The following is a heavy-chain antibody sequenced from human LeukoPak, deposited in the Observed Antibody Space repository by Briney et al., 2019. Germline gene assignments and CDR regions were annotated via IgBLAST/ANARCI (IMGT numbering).Heavy chain of an antibody. CDR1: GGSVSSYS. CDR2: IYHSGST. V-gene: IGHV4-30-2*01. Sequence: SETLSLTCTVSGGSVSSYSWSWIRQPPGKGLEWIGYIYHSGSTYYNPSLKSRVTISVDRSKNQFSLKLSSVTAADTAVYYCARGEGTYYYDSSGYSDAFDIWGQGTMVTVSS. J-gene: IGHJ3*02. D-gene: IGHD3-22*01. CDR3: ARGEGTYYYDSSGYSDAFDI.